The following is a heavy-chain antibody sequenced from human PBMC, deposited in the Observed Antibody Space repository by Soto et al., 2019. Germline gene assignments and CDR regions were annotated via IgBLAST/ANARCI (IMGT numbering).Heavy chain of an antibody. CDR2: ITGTGGST. V-gene: IGHV3-23*01. J-gene: IGHJ4*02. CDR3: AKGSAGSRPYYFDE. CDR1: GLTFDNYA. Sequence: PGGSLRLSCAASGLTFDNYAMSWVRQAPGKGLEWVAAITGTGGSTFHADSVKGRFTISRDNSQNTLFLQMSSLRAEDTAVYYCAKGSAGSRPYYFDEWGPGSLVTVSS. D-gene: IGHD6-13*01.